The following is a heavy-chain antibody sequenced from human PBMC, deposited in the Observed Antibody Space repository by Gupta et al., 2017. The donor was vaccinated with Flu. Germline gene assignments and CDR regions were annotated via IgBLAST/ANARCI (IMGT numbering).Heavy chain of an antibody. CDR3: TRCHARPSYCHYGMDV. CDR2: IYPGDSDT. J-gene: IGHJ6*02. CDR1: GYSFDNYW. Sequence: EVQLVQSGAEVKKSGTSLKISCKTSGYSFDNYWIGWVRQMPGKGLEWMGFIYPGDSDTRYSPSFQGQVTISADKSIDTAYVQWSSLKASDTAIYYCTRCHARPSYCHYGMDVWGQGTTVTVSS. D-gene: IGHD6-6*01. V-gene: IGHV5-51*03.